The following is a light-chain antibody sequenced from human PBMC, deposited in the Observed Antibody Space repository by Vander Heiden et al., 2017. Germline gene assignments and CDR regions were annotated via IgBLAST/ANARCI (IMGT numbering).Light chain of an antibody. CDR3: HQYYTTPRT. CDR1: QSVLETSNNRNY. CDR2: WAA. V-gene: IGKV4-1*01. J-gene: IGKJ1*01. Sequence: DIVMTQHPDSLAVSLGEGAAINCKSSQSVLETSNNRNYLAWYQQRAGQPPKLLISWAAARESGVPDRFSGSGSGTDFTLTISSLQAEDVAVYYCHQYYTTPRTFGQGTRVEIK.